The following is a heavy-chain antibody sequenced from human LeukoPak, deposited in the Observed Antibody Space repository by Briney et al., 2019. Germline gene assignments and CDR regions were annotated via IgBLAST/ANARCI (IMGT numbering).Heavy chain of an antibody. J-gene: IGHJ4*02. Sequence: ASVKVSCKASGYTFTSYGISWVRQAPGQGLEWMGWINTNTGYPTYAQGFTGRFVFSLDTSVSTAYLQISSLKAEDTAVYYCARVLCSGGSCYQSDYWGQGTLVTVSS. V-gene: IGHV7-4-1*02. CDR1: GYTFTSYG. D-gene: IGHD2-15*01. CDR3: ARVLCSGGSCYQSDY. CDR2: INTNTGYP.